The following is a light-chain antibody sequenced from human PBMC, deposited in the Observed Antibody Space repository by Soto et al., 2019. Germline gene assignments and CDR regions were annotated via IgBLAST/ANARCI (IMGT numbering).Light chain of an antibody. J-gene: IGKJ4*01. CDR1: QSISSN. CDR3: QQYNNWPPLT. CDR2: GAS. V-gene: IGKV3-15*01. Sequence: EIVMTQSPATLSVSPGERATLSCRASQSISSNLAWYQQKPGQAPRLLMYGASTRATGIQARFSGSRSGTEFTLTISSLQSEDVAVYYCQQYNNWPPLTFGGGTKVEIK.